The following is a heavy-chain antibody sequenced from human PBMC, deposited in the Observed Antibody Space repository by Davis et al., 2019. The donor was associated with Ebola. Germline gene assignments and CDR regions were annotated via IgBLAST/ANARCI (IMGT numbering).Heavy chain of an antibody. D-gene: IGHD6-19*01. CDR2: ISYDGSNK. CDR3: AGSGWRN. V-gene: IGHV3-30*03. CDR1: GFTFSSYG. Sequence: PGGSLRLSCAASGFTFSSYGMHWVRQAPGKGLEWVAVISYDGSNKYYADSVKGRFTISRDNSKNTLYLQMNSLRAEDTAVYYCAGSGWRNWGQGTLVTVSS. J-gene: IGHJ4*02.